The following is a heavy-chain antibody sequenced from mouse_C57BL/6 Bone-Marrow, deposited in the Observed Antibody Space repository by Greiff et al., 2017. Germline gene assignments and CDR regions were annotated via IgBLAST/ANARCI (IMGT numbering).Heavy chain of an antibody. J-gene: IGHJ3*01. CDR1: GYTFTSYW. D-gene: IGHD2-4*01. V-gene: IGHV1-59*01. Sequence: QVQLQQPGAELVRPGTSVKLSCKASGYTFTSYWMHWVKQRPGQGLEWIGVIDPSDSYTNYNQKFTGKATLTVDTSSSTAYMQLSSLTSEDSAVYYCASDYDYDVFAYWGQGTLVTVSA. CDR3: ASDYDYDVFAY. CDR2: IDPSDSYT.